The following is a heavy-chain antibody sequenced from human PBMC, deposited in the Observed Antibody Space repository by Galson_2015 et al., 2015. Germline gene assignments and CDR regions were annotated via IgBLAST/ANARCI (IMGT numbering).Heavy chain of an antibody. J-gene: IGHJ5*02. D-gene: IGHD1-14*01. Sequence: SLRLSCAASGFTFSSYRMNWVRQAPGKGLEWVSSISSSSSYIYYADSVKGRFTISRDNAKNSLYLQMNSLRAEDTAVYYCARDLFGRPGPMFDPWGQGTLVTVSS. CDR1: GFTFSSYR. V-gene: IGHV3-21*01. CDR2: ISSSSSYI. CDR3: ARDLFGRPGPMFDP.